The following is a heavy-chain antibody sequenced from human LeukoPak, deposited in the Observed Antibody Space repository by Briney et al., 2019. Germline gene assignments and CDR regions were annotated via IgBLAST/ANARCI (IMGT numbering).Heavy chain of an antibody. V-gene: IGHV3-23*01. D-gene: IGHD6-19*01. J-gene: IGHJ4*02. CDR2: ISASGGST. CDR1: GFTFRSHD. Sequence: GGSLRLSCAASGFTFRSHDMSWVRQAPGKGLEWVSGISASGGSTFYADSVKGRFTISRDNSRNTVYMQMDSLRAEDTAIYYCAGDRNSDWYSPLDYWGQGSQVTVSP. CDR3: AGDRNSDWYSPLDY.